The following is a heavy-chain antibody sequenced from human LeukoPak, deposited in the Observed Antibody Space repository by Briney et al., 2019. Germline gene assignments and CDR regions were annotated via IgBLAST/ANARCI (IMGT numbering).Heavy chain of an antibody. D-gene: IGHD5-18*01. J-gene: IGHJ4*02. Sequence: GTSLRLSCAASGFTFSSYAMHWVRQAPGKGLEWVALTWHDGSNKYYADSVKGRFTISRDNFKNTLYLQMNSLRAEDTGLYYCARDRGYTYGHPFDYWGQGTLVTVSS. CDR1: GFTFSSYA. V-gene: IGHV3-33*01. CDR3: ARDRGYTYGHPFDY. CDR2: TWHDGSNK.